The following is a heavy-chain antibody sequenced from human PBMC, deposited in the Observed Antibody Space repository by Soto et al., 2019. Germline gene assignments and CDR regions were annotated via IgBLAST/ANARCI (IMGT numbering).Heavy chain of an antibody. V-gene: IGHV3-33*01. D-gene: IGHD3-3*01. CDR1: GFTFSSFG. CDR3: ARDASYYSLWSGYYPSRNGMDV. CDR2: IWYEGSKK. J-gene: IGHJ6*02. Sequence: QVRGVESGGGVVQPGRSLRLSCAASGFTFSSFGMHWVRQAQGKGLEWGSLIWYEGSKKSYGDSVKGRLTISRDNSRNTVYLQMNSLRADDTAVYYCARDASYYSLWSGYYPSRNGMDVWGQGTTVTVSS.